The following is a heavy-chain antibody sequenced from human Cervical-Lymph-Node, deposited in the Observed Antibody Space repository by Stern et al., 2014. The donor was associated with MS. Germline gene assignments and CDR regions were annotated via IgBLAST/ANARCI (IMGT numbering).Heavy chain of an antibody. CDR2: IYHYGAS. D-gene: IGHD2/OR15-2a*01. V-gene: IGHV4-4*02. J-gene: IGHJ2*01. CDR3: ARERQQYCNSEGCSYWYFDL. CDR1: GGSVSSTNW. Sequence: QVQLQESGPGLVKPSGTLSLTCAVSGGSVSSTNWWSWVRQSPGKGLEWIGNIYHYGASNSPPSLSSRLSISLDNSKTPLSLHLTSVTAADTAVYYCARERQQYCNSEGCSYWYFDLWGRGTLVTVSS.